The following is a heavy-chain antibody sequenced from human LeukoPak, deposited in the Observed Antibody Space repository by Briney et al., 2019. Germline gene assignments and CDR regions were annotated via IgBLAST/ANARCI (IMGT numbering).Heavy chain of an antibody. D-gene: IGHD3-9*01. CDR3: TTVTFDWLLYYFDY. CDR2: IKSKTDGGTT. V-gene: IGHV3-15*01. CDR1: GFTFSNAW. J-gene: IGHJ4*02. Sequence: GGSLRLSCAASGFTFSNAWMSWVRQAPGKGLEWVGRIKSKTDGGTTDYAAPVKGRFTISRDDSKNTLYLQMNSLKTEDTAVYYCTTVTFDWLLYYFDYWGRGTLVTVSS.